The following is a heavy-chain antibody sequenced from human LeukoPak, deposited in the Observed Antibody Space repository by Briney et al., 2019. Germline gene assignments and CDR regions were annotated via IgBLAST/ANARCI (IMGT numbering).Heavy chain of an antibody. CDR2: IWYDGSNK. CDR1: GFTFSSYG. V-gene: IGHV3-33*06. J-gene: IGHJ5*02. CDR3: AKLQDYYYGSGSYYNKGYNWFDP. D-gene: IGHD3-10*01. Sequence: GGSLRLSCAASGFTFSSYGMHWVRQAPGKGLEWVAVIWYDGSNKYYADSVKGRFTISRDNSKNTLYLQMNSLRAEDTAVYYCAKLQDYYYGSGSYYNKGYNWFDPWGQGTLVTVSS.